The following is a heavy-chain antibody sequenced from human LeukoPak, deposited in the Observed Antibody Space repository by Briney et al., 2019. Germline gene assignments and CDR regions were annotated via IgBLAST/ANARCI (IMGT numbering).Heavy chain of an antibody. Sequence: PSETLSLTCTVSGAPVRTESHYWNWVRQPPGKGLEWIGSISYSGSTNYKSSLRSRVSISVDTSRNQFSLKLNSVTAAATAVYYCARFQYKAAFDIWGQGTMVTVSS. CDR3: ARFQYKAAFDI. CDR1: GAPVRTESHY. V-gene: IGHV4-61*01. J-gene: IGHJ3*02. CDR2: ISYSGST. D-gene: IGHD1-1*01.